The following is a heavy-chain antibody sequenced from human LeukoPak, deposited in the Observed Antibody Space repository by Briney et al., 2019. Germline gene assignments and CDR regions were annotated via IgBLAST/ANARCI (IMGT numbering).Heavy chain of an antibody. CDR2: ISGSGGST. V-gene: IGHV3-23*01. CDR1: GFTFSSYA. D-gene: IGHD1-20*01. Sequence: SGGSLRLSCAASGFTFSSYAMSWVRQAPGKRLEWVSAISGSGGSTYYADSVKGRFAISRDNTKNTLYLQMNSLRAEDTAVYYCAKDFPGYNWKYLFDYWGQGTLVTVSS. J-gene: IGHJ4*02. CDR3: AKDFPGYNWKYLFDY.